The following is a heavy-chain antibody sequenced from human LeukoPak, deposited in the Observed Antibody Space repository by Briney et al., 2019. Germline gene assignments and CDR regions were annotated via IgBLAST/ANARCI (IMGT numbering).Heavy chain of an antibody. Sequence: RRSLRLSCAASGFTFSSYGMHWVRQAPGKGLEWVAVIWYDGSNKYYADSVKGRFTISRDNSKNTLYLQMNSQRAEDTAVYYCARDHSYGYFDYWGQGTLVTVSS. CDR2: IWYDGSNK. J-gene: IGHJ4*02. D-gene: IGHD5-18*01. V-gene: IGHV3-33*01. CDR1: GFTFSSYG. CDR3: ARDHSYGYFDY.